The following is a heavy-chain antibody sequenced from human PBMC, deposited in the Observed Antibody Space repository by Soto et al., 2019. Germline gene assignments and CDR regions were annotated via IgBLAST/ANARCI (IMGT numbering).Heavy chain of an antibody. V-gene: IGHV4-39*02. D-gene: IGHD2-2*01. CDR3: ARLVVEAPVANA. CDR1: GGSINYNSYY. Sequence: QLKLQESGPGLVKPSETLSLTCSVSGGSINYNSYYWGWIRQPPGKGLEWVGGIFYTGTTYYSPSLKDRVAISVDTSKNSFSLNLTSVTAADTAVYFCARLVVEAPVANAWGQGTLVTVSS. J-gene: IGHJ5*02. CDR2: IFYTGTT.